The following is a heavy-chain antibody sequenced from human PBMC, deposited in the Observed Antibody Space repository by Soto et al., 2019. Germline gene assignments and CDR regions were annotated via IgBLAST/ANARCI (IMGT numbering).Heavy chain of an antibody. CDR1: GGSGSSGSYY. D-gene: IGHD2-2*01. V-gene: IGHV4-61*01. Sequence: LETLSLTCTVSGGSGSSGSYYWSWIRQPPGKGLEWIGYIHYSGSTNYNPSLKSRVTISVDTSKNQFSLKLSSVTAADTAVYYCARYGYCSSTSCYRKIDYWGQGTLVTVSS. CDR3: ARYGYCSSTSCYRKIDY. J-gene: IGHJ4*02. CDR2: IHYSGST.